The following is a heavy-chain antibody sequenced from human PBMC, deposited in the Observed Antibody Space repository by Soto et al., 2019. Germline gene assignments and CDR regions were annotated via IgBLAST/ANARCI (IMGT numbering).Heavy chain of an antibody. Sequence: EVQLLESGGGLVQPGGSLRLSCATSGFFFTTYAMNWVRQAPGKGLEWVSGISGRGGAASYADSVKGRFTISRDNSKNTVFLQMNSLRAEDTAVYYCAKDAIMVSSSFNYFDYWGQGTLVTVSS. V-gene: IGHV3-23*01. CDR1: GFFFTTYA. CDR2: ISGRGGAA. CDR3: AKDAIMVSSSFNYFDY. D-gene: IGHD6-13*01. J-gene: IGHJ4*02.